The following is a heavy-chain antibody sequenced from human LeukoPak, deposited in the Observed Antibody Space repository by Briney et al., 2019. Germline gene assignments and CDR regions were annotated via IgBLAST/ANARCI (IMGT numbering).Heavy chain of an antibody. CDR2: INDDETST. J-gene: IGHJ4*02. Sequence: GGSLRLSCAASGFSFSSSWMHWVRQVPGKGLEWVSRINDDETSTTYAESVKGRFTISRDNAKNTLFLQMNSLRAEDTAVYYCATTGSGSYYDYWGQGTLVTVSS. V-gene: IGHV3-74*01. CDR3: ATTGSGSYYDY. D-gene: IGHD1-26*01. CDR1: GFSFSSSW.